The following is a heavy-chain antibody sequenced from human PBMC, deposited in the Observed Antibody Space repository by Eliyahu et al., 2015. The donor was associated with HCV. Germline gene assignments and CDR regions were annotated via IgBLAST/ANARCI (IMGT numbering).Heavy chain of an antibody. Sequence: EVQLLESGGGLVQPGGSLRLSCAASGFTFSSYAMSWVRQAPGKGLGWVSGIRGSGDSTYYADSVKGRFTISRDNSKNMLYLQMNSLRAEDTAVYYCAKDGRRESRITFGSRGVYFDYWGQGTLVTVSS. CDR3: AKDGRRESRITFGSRGVYFDY. J-gene: IGHJ4*02. CDR2: IRGSGDST. CDR1: GFTFSSYA. D-gene: IGHD3-16*01. V-gene: IGHV3-23*01.